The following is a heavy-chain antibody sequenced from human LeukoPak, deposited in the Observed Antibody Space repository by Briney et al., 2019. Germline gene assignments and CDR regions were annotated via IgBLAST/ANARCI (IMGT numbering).Heavy chain of an antibody. CDR2: INPGGGST. V-gene: IGHV1-46*01. J-gene: IGHJ4*02. CDR1: GYTFTSYY. Sequence: TSVTVSCKASGYTFTSYYIHWVRQAPGQGLEWMGVINPGGGSTTYAQKFQGRVTVTRDTSTSTVYMELGSLRFEDTAMYYCALPFRGYTYGASDGGADYWGQGTLVTFS. D-gene: IGHD5-18*01. CDR3: ALPFRGYTYGASDGGADY.